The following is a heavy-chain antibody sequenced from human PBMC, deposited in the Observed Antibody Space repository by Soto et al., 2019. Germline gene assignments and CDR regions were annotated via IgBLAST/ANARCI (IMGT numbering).Heavy chain of an antibody. D-gene: IGHD6-13*01. CDR1: GFTFSSYG. J-gene: IGHJ4*02. Sequence: PGGSLRLSCAASGFTFSSYGMHWVRQAPGKGLEWVAVISYDGSNKYYADSVKGRFTISRDNSKNTLYLQMNSLRAEDTAVYYCAKVTPVWQQLVRTHFDYWGQGTLVTVSS. V-gene: IGHV3-30*18. CDR2: ISYDGSNK. CDR3: AKVTPVWQQLVRTHFDY.